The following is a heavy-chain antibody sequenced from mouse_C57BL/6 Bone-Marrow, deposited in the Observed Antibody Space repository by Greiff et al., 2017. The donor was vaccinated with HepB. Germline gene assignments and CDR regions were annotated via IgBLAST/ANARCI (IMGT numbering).Heavy chain of an antibody. J-gene: IGHJ4*01. D-gene: IGHD2-4*01. V-gene: IGHV2-6*01. Sequence: VKLVESGPGLVAPSQSLSITCTVSGFSLTSYGVDWVRQSPGKGLEWLGVIWGVGSTNYNSALKSRLSISKDNSKSQVFLKMNSLQTDDTAMYYCATIYYDYEGGYAMDYWGQGTSVTVSS. CDR1: GFSLTSYG. CDR2: IWGVGST. CDR3: ATIYYDYEGGYAMDY.